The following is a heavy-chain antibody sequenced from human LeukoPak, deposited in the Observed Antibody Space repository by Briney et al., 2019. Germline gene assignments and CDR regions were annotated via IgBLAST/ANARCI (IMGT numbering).Heavy chain of an antibody. V-gene: IGHV1-2*06. Sequence: ASVKVSCKASGYTFTDYYIHWVRQAPGQGLEWMGRIHPKTGGTQSAQKFQGRVTVTTDTSINTAYMELSSLSSDDTAVFYCAKDCGLGGTRDYWGQGTLVTVSS. CDR2: IHPKTGGT. CDR3: AKDCGLGGTRDY. CDR1: GYTFTDYY. J-gene: IGHJ4*02. D-gene: IGHD3/OR15-3a*01.